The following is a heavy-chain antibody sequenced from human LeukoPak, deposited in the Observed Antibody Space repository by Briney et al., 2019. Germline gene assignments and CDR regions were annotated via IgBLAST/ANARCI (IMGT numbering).Heavy chain of an antibody. J-gene: IGHJ4*02. D-gene: IGHD3-10*01. Sequence: GGSLRLSCAASGFTFSTYTMNWVRQAPGKGLEWVSSISTSSIYIYYADSLKGRFTISRDNAKNSLYLQMSSLRAEDTAMYYCARSLWFGDSNLDYWGQGTLVTVSS. CDR3: ARSLWFGDSNLDY. CDR1: GFTFSTYT. CDR2: ISTSSIYI. V-gene: IGHV3-21*01.